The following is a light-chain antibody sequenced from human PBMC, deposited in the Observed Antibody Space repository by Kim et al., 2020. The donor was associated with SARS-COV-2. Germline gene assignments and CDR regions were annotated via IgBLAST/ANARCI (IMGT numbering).Light chain of an antibody. Sequence: EIVMTQSPASLSVSPGERATLSCRASQSVYSNLAWYKQKPGQAPRRLIYGASTRATSIPARFSCSGSGTEFTLTISSLQSEDFAVYYFPQYTIWPPITLGPGTRLEIK. CDR3: PQYTIWPPIT. J-gene: IGKJ5*01. CDR2: GAS. CDR1: QSVYSN. V-gene: IGKV3-15*01.